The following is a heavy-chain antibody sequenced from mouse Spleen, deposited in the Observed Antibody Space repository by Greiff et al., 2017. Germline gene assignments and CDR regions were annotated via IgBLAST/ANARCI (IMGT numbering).Heavy chain of an antibody. CDR2: IWTGGGT. J-gene: IGHJ4*01. Sequence: VQGVESGPGLVAPSQSLSITCTVSGFSLTSYAISWVRQPPGKGLEWLGVIWTGGGTNYNSALKSRLSISKDNSKSQVFLKMNSLQTDDTARYYCALSYGNYLYYYAMDYWGQGTSVTVSS. D-gene: IGHD2-1*01. CDR1: GFSLTSYA. V-gene: IGHV2-9-1*01. CDR3: ALSYGNYLYYYAMDY.